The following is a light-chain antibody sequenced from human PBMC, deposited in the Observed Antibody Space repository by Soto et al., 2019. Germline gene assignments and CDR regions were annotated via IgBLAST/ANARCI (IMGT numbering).Light chain of an antibody. J-gene: IGKJ5*01. CDR3: QQYNNWPFIT. V-gene: IGKV3-15*01. Sequence: IFLTQSPTTLSVSPGERATLSCRSSQSVRGNLAWYQQKPGQSPRLLIYGASSRATGIPARFSGSGSGTEFTLTISSLQSEDFAVYYCQQYNNWPFITFGQGTRLEI. CDR2: GAS. CDR1: QSVRGN.